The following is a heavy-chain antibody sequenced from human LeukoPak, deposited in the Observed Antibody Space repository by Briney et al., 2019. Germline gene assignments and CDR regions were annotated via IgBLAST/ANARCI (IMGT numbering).Heavy chain of an antibody. J-gene: IGHJ4*02. V-gene: IGHV1-18*01. CDR2: ISAYNGNT. CDR1: GYTFTSYG. Sequence: ASVKVSCKASGYTFTSYGITWVRQAPGQGLEWMGWISAYNGNTNYAQKLQGRVTMTTDTSTSTAYMELRSLRSDDTAVYYCATPRGSGSYLAFDYWGQGTLVTVSS. CDR3: ATPRGSGSYLAFDY. D-gene: IGHD1-26*01.